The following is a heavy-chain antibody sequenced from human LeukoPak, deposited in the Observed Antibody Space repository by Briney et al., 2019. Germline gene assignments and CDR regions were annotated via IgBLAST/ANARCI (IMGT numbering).Heavy chain of an antibody. CDR1: GFTFSSYW. CDR3: ASSSSMASFDAFDI. V-gene: IGHV3-7*01. J-gene: IGHJ3*02. D-gene: IGHD2/OR15-2a*01. CDR2: INHNGNVN. Sequence: GGSLRLSCAASGFTFSSYWMNWARQAPGKGLEWVASINHNGNVNYYVDSVKGRFTISRDNAKNSLYLQMNSLRAEDTAVYYCASSSSMASFDAFDIWGQGTMVTVSS.